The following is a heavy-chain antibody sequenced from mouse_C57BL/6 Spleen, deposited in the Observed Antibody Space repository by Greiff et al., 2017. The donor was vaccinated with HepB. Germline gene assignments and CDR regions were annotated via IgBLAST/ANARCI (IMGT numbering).Heavy chain of an antibody. D-gene: IGHD1-1*01. V-gene: IGHV1-72*01. CDR2: IDPNSGGT. Sequence: QVHVKQPGAELVKPGASVKLSCKASGYTFTSYWMHWVKQRPGRGLEWIGRIDPNSGGTKYNEKFKSKATLTVDKPSSTAYMQLSSLTSEDSAVYYCARSEGLITTVVATDWYFDVWGTGTTVTVSS. J-gene: IGHJ1*03. CDR3: ARSEGLITTVVATDWYFDV. CDR1: GYTFTSYW.